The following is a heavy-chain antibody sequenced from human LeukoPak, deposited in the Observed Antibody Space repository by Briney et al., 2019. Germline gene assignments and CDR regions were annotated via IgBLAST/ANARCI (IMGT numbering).Heavy chain of an antibody. J-gene: IGHJ4*02. V-gene: IGHV3-23*01. Sequence: GGSLRLSCVASGFTLSNYVTSWVRQAPGKGLEWVSGVSGGGFDTYYTDSVKGRFTISRDNSKNMVYLQMNSLRAEDTAVYYCTRRAGGNLYDLDNWGQGTLVTVSS. CDR3: TRRAGGNLYDLDN. CDR1: GFTLSNYV. D-gene: IGHD2-8*02. CDR2: VSGGGFDT.